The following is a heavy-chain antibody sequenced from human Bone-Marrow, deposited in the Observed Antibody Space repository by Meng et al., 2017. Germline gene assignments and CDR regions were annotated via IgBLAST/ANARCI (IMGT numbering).Heavy chain of an antibody. CDR1: GGSFSGYY. CDR2: INHSGST. J-gene: IGHJ4*02. D-gene: IGHD3-22*01. Sequence: GSLRLSCAVYGGSFSGYYWSWIRQPPGKGLEWIGEINHSGSTSYNPSLKSRVTISVDTSKNQFSLKLSSVTAADTAVYYCARSITMIVAEQTYYFDYWGQGTLVTVSS. CDR3: ARSITMIVAEQTYYFDY. V-gene: IGHV4-34*01.